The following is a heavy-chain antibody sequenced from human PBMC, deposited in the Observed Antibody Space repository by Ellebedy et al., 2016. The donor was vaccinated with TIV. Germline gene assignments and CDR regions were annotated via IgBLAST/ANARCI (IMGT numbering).Heavy chain of an antibody. Sequence: GESLKISCAASGFTFSGYWISWVRQAPGKGLEWVANIKEDGSEKYYVDSVKGRFTISRDNAKRLVYLEMYSLRVEDSAVYYCALYGTGSHHFFDYWGQGTRVTVSS. CDR1: GFTFSGYW. CDR3: ALYGTGSHHFFDY. D-gene: IGHD3-10*01. CDR2: IKEDGSEK. J-gene: IGHJ4*02. V-gene: IGHV3-7*05.